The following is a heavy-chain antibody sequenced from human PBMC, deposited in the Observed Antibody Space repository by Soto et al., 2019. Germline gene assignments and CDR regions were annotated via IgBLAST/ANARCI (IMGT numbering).Heavy chain of an antibody. V-gene: IGHV3-30-3*01. CDR1: GFTFSSYA. J-gene: IGHJ6*02. CDR2: ISYDGSNK. CDR3: ARGYDFWSGYYYPYGMDV. D-gene: IGHD3-3*01. Sequence: QVQLVESGGGVVQPGRSLRLSCAASGFTFSSYAMHWVRQAPGKGLEWVAVISYDGSNKNHADTVKGRFTISRDNSKNTLYLQMNSLRAEDTAVYYCARGYDFWSGYYYPYGMDVWGQATTVTVSS.